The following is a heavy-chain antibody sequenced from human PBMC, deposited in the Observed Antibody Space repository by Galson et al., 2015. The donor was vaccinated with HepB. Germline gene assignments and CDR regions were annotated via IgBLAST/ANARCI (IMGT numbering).Heavy chain of an antibody. V-gene: IGHV1-69*13. Sequence: SVKVSCKASGGTFSSYAISWVRQAPGQGLEWMGGIIPIFGTANYAQKFQGRVTITADESTSTAYMELSSLRSEDTAVYYCARDPDGYSYNWFDPWGQGTLVTVSS. J-gene: IGHJ5*02. CDR2: IIPIFGTA. CDR3: ARDPDGYSYNWFDP. CDR1: GGTFSSYA. D-gene: IGHD5-24*01.